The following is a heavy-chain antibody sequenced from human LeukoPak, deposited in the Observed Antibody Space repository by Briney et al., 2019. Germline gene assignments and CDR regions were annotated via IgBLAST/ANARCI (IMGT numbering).Heavy chain of an antibody. Sequence: SETLSLTCTVSGGSISSYYWSWIRQPPGKGLEWIGSIYYSGSTYYNPSLKSRVTISVDTSKNQFSLKLSSVTAADTAVYYCAGAVDSSGSDYWGQGTLVTVSS. V-gene: IGHV4-59*05. J-gene: IGHJ4*02. CDR2: IYYSGST. CDR3: AGAVDSSGSDY. D-gene: IGHD6-19*01. CDR1: GGSISSYY.